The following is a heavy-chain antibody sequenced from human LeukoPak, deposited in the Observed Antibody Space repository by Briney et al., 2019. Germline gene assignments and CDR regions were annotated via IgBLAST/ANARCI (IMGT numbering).Heavy chain of an antibody. CDR2: ISGSGGST. J-gene: IGHJ4*02. D-gene: IGHD2-21*01. Sequence: GGSLRLSCAASGFTFSSYSMNWVRQAPGKGLEWVSAISGSGGSTYYADSVKGRFTISRDNSKNTLYLQMNSLRAEDTAVYYCAKVWTDRDGDCYPGYFDYWGQGTLVTVSS. V-gene: IGHV3-23*01. CDR1: GFTFSSYS. CDR3: AKVWTDRDGDCYPGYFDY.